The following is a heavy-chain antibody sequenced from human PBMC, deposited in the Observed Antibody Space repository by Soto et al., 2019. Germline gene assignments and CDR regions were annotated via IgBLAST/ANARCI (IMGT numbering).Heavy chain of an antibody. CDR2: ISYDGSNK. J-gene: IGHJ6*02. Sequence: GGSLRLSCAASGFTFSSYAMHWVRQAPGKGLEWVAVISYDGSNKYYADSVKGRFTISRDNPKNTLYLQMNSLRAEDTAVYYCARDYYRFNSGYGFSMDVWGQGTTVTV. V-gene: IGHV3-30-3*01. CDR3: ARDYYRFNSGYGFSMDV. CDR1: GFTFSSYA. D-gene: IGHD5-12*01.